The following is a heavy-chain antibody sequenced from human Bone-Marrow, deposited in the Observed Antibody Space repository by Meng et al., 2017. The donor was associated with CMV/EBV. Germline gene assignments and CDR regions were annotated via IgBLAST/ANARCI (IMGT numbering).Heavy chain of an antibody. CDR1: GYSFITSY. D-gene: IGHD3-10*01. J-gene: IGHJ4*02. Sequence: KVSCKSSGYSFITSYIAWVRQMPGKGLEWMGIIYPDDSDTTYSPSFQGQVTMSVDKSLNAAYLQWSSLTASDTATYYCAKHSTSTGIDHWGQGTQVTVSS. V-gene: IGHV5-51*01. CDR2: IYPDDSDT. CDR3: AKHSTSTGIDH.